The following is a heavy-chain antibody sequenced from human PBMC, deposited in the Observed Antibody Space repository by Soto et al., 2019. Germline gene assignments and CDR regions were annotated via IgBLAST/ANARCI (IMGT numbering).Heavy chain of an antibody. J-gene: IGHJ4*02. Sequence: SVMVSCKASGRTFSSYAISCLRQAPGQGLEWMGGIIPIFGTANYAQKFQGRVTITADESTSTAYMELSSLRSEDTAVYYCARGTYGSGSANFDYWGQGTLVTVSS. V-gene: IGHV1-69*01. CDR3: ARGTYGSGSANFDY. CDR1: GRTFSSYA. D-gene: IGHD3-10*01. CDR2: IIPIFGTA.